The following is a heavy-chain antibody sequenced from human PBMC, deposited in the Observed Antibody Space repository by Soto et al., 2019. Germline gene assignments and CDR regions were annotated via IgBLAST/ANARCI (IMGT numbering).Heavy chain of an antibody. D-gene: IGHD3-3*01. V-gene: IGHV3-7*01. CDR1: GFTFSSYW. Sequence: GGSLSLSCAASGFTFSSYWMSWVRQAPGKGLEWVANIKQDGSEKYYVDSVKGRFTISRDNAKNSPYLQMNSLRAEDTAVYYCARDKSTDFWSGYYTYYYYGMDVWGQGTTVTVSS. CDR3: ARDKSTDFWSGYYTYYYYGMDV. CDR2: IKQDGSEK. J-gene: IGHJ6*02.